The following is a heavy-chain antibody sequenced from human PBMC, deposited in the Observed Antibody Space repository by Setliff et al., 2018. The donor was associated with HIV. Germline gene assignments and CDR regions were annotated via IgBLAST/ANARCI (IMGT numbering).Heavy chain of an antibody. J-gene: IGHJ4*02. V-gene: IGHV4-34*01. CDR1: GVSISNYY. D-gene: IGHD2-2*02. CDR2: INHSGST. CDR3: ARDKRYRFPFDS. Sequence: SETLSLTCTVSGVSISNYYGSWIRQPPGKGMEWIGEINHSGSTNYNPSLKSRVTISLATAKNQFSLSLRSLSAADTAVYYCARDKRYRFPFDSWGQGTLGTV.